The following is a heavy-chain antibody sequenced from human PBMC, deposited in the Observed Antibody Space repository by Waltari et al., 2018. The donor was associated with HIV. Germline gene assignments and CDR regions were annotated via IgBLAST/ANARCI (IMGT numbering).Heavy chain of an antibody. J-gene: IGHJ4*02. D-gene: IGHD3-10*01. Sequence: QLQLQESGPGLVKPSETLSLTCSVSGGSISRSSYYWGWIRQAPGKGLEWIGSIYYSGRTYYNPSLKIRVTISVDTSKNQFSLKLSSVTAADTAVYYCAPYYYGSGSFDYWGQGTLVTVSS. CDR1: GGSISRSSYY. V-gene: IGHV4-39*01. CDR2: IYYSGRT. CDR3: APYYYGSGSFDY.